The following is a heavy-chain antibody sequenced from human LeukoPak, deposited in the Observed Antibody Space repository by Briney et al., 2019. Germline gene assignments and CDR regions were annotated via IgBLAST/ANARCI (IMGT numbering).Heavy chain of an antibody. J-gene: IGHJ4*02. CDR3: ARKPIINNAWYYFDY. CDR1: GGSVGSGTYY. Sequence: SETLSLTCTVSGGSVGSGTYYWSWIRQSPGKGLEWSGNVYYSGSAYYNPSLKSRVTMSVDTSKNQFSLKLSSVTAADTAVYYCARKPIINNAWYYFDYWGQGTLVTVSS. V-gene: IGHV4-39*07. CDR2: VYYSGSA. D-gene: IGHD1/OR15-1a*01.